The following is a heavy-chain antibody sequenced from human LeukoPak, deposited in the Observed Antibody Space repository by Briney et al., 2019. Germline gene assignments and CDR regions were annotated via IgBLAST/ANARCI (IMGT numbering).Heavy chain of an antibody. V-gene: IGHV4-39*07. CDR1: GGSISSSSYY. D-gene: IGHD3-10*01. Sequence: PSETLSLTCTVSGGSISSSSYYWGWIRQPPGKGLEWIGSIYYSGSTYYNPSLKSRVTISVDTSKNQFSLELSSVTAADTAVYYCARAPMVRGVSGYYFDYWGQGTLVTVSS. CDR3: ARAPMVRGVSGYYFDY. CDR2: IYYSGST. J-gene: IGHJ4*02.